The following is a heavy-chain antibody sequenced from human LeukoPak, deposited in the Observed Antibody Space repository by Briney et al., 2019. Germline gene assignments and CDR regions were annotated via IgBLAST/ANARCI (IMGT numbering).Heavy chain of an antibody. CDR3: ARDRGYGSGSYLDY. V-gene: IGHV4-59*01. CDR1: GGSISSYY. D-gene: IGHD3-10*01. J-gene: IGHJ4*02. Sequence: SETLSLTCTVSGGSISSYYWSWIRQPPGKGLEWIGYIYYSGSTNYNPSLKSRVTISVDTSKNQFSLKLSSVTAADTAVYYCARDRGYGSGSYLDYWGQGTLVTVSS. CDR2: IYYSGST.